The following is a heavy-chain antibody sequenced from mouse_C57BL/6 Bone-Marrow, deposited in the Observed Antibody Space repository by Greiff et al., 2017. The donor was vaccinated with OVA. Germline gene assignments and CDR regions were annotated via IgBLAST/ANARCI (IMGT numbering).Heavy chain of an antibody. D-gene: IGHD2-1*01. V-gene: IGHV1-22*01. CDR2: INPNNGGT. CDR1: GYTFTDYN. J-gene: IGHJ3*01. CDR3: ARANGNYGPWFAY. Sequence: EVQLQQSGPELVKPGASVKMSCKASGYTFTDYNMHWVKQSHGKSLEWIGYINPNNGGTSYNQKFKGKATLTVNKSSSTTYMELRSLTSEDTAVYYCARANGNYGPWFAYWGQGTLVTVSA.